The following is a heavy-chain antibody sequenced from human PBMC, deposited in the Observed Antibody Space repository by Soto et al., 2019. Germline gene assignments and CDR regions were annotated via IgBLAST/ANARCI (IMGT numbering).Heavy chain of an antibody. CDR3: ANDYGDYKSYCGMDV. Sequence: QLQLQESGPGLVKPSETLSLTCTVSGASVTSSTYYWGWIRQPPGKGLEWIGSIYYSGSTYYNPSLRSRVTISVDTSKNQVSLKLTSVTAADKAVYYCANDYGDYKSYCGMDVWGQGTTVTVSS. CDR2: IYYSGST. CDR1: GASVTSSTYY. V-gene: IGHV4-39*01. J-gene: IGHJ6*02. D-gene: IGHD4-17*01.